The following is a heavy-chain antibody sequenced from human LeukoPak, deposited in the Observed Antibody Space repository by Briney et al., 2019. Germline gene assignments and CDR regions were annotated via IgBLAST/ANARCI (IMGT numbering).Heavy chain of an antibody. Sequence: PGGSLRLSCAASGFTFSSYAMHWVRQAPGKGLEWVAVISYDGSNKYYADSVKGRFTISRDNSKKTLYLQMNSLRAEDTAVYYCARDRTVAARVYYYYYGMDVWGQGTTVTVSS. CDR1: GFTFSSYA. V-gene: IGHV3-30-3*01. CDR3: ARDRTVAARVYYYYYGMDV. J-gene: IGHJ6*02. D-gene: IGHD2-15*01. CDR2: ISYDGSNK.